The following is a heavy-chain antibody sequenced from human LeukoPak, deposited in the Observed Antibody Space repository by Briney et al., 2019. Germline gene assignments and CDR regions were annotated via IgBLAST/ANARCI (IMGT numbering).Heavy chain of an antibody. CDR2: ISGSGGST. D-gene: IGHD1-26*01. J-gene: IGHJ4*02. CDR3: AKGMGVGASFPFDY. V-gene: IGHV3-23*01. Sequence: GGSLRLPSAASGFTFSNYDMSWVRQAPGKGLDWVSTISGSGGSTYYADSVKGRFTISRDNSKDTLYLQMNSLRAEDTAVYYCAKGMGVGASFPFDYWGQGTLVTVSS. CDR1: GFTFSNYD.